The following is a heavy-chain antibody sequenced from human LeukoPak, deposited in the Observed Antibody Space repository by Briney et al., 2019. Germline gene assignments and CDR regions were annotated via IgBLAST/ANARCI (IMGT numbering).Heavy chain of an antibody. CDR3: ARDGYCSGGSCYPDY. CDR1: GYTFTGYY. V-gene: IGHV1-2*02. CDR2: INPNSGGT. D-gene: IGHD2-15*01. J-gene: IGHJ4*02. Sequence: ASVKVSCKASGYTFTGYYMHWVRQAPGQGPEWMGWINPNSGGTNYAQKFQGRVTMTRDTSISTAYMELSRLRSDDTAVYYCARDGYCSGGSCYPDYWGQGTLVTVSS.